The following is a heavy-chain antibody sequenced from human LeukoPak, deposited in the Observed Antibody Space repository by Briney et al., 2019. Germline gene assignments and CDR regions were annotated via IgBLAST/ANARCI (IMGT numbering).Heavy chain of an antibody. Sequence: SVKVSWKASGGTFSSYAISWVRQAPGQGLEWMGGIIPIFGTANYAQKFQGRVTITADESTSTAYMELSSLRSEDTAVYYCARDEDYYDSSGYVWGQGTLVTVSS. CDR2: IIPIFGTA. CDR1: GGTFSSYA. J-gene: IGHJ4*02. D-gene: IGHD3-22*01. V-gene: IGHV1-69*01. CDR3: ARDEDYYDSSGYV.